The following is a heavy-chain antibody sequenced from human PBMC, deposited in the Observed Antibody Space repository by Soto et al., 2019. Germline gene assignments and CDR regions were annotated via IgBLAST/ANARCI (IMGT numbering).Heavy chain of an antibody. D-gene: IGHD3-3*02. V-gene: IGHV4-31*03. J-gene: IGHJ6*02. CDR3: AREGHFWSGNYYYGMDV. Sequence: KPSETLSLTCTVSGGSISSGGYYWSWIRQHPGKGLEWIGYIYYSGSTYYNPSLKSRVTISVDTSKNQFSLKLSSVTAADTAVYYCAREGHFWSGNYYYGMDVWGQGTTVTVS. CDR2: IYYSGST. CDR1: GGSISSGGYY.